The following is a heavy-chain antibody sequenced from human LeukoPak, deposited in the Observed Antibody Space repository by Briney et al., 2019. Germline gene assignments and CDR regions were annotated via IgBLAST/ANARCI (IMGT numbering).Heavy chain of an antibody. CDR2: IYYSGST. J-gene: IGHJ4*02. Sequence: SETLSLTCTVSGGSICSYYWSWIRQPPGKGLEWIGYIYYSGSTNYNPSLKSRVTISVDTSKNQFSLKLSSVTAADTAVYYCARGSSSWYKRVFDYWGQGTLVTVSS. CDR1: GGSICSYY. V-gene: IGHV4-59*01. D-gene: IGHD6-13*01. CDR3: ARGSSSWYKRVFDY.